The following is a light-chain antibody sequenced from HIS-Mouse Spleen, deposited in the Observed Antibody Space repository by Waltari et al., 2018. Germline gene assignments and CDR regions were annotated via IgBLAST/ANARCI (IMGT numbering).Light chain of an antibody. V-gene: IGLV3-10*01. J-gene: IGLJ2*01. CDR1: ALPTKS. CDR2: EDS. Sequence: SYELTQPPSVSVSPGQTARIPCSGDALPTKSAYWYQQKSGQAPVRVIYEDSKRPSGITERFSGSSSGTMATLTISGAQVEDEADYYCYSTDSSGNHRVFGGGTKLTVL. CDR3: YSTDSSGNHRV.